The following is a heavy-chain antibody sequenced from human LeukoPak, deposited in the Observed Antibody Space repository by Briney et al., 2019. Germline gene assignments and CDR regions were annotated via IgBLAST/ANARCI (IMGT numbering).Heavy chain of an antibody. V-gene: IGHV4-4*07. CDR1: GGPISSYY. CDR3: AREVEGDSYYCDN. Sequence: SETLSLTCSVSGGPISSYYWNWIRQSAGKGLEWIGRLNSRGNTNYNPSLKSRVTMSLDTSKNQFFLKLRSATAADTAVYYCAREVEGDSYYCDNWGQGTLVTVSS. J-gene: IGHJ4*02. D-gene: IGHD3-16*01. CDR2: LNSRGNT.